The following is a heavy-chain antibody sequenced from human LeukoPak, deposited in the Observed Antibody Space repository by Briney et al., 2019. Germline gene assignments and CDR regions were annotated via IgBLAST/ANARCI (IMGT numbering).Heavy chain of an antibody. CDR2: IYTSGST. Sequence: SETLSLTCTVSGGSISSYYWSWIRQPAGKGLEWIGRIYTSGSTNYNPSLKSRVTMSVDTSKNQFSLKLSSVTAADTAVYYCARDVSYCGGDCYSGSRWFDPWDQGTLVTVSS. D-gene: IGHD2-21*02. J-gene: IGHJ5*02. CDR1: GGSISSYY. CDR3: ARDVSYCGGDCYSGSRWFDP. V-gene: IGHV4-4*07.